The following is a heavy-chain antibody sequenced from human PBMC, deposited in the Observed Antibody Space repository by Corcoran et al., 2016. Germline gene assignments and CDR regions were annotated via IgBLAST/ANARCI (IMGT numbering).Heavy chain of an antibody. CDR2: IVVGSGNT. CDR1: GFTFTSSA. Sequence: QMQLVQSGPEVKKPGTSVKVSCKASGFTFTSSAVQWVRQARGQRLEWIGWIVVGSGNTNYAQKFQERVTITRAKSTSTAYKERSSLRTEDTAVYYGAAGRSTSRCRGPYYYYGMDVWGQGTTVTVSS. CDR3: AAGRSTSRCRGPYYYYGMDV. J-gene: IGHJ6*02. V-gene: IGHV1-58*01. D-gene: IGHD2-2*01.